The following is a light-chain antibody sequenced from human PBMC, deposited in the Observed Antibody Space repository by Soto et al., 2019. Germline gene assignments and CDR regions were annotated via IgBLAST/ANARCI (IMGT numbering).Light chain of an antibody. CDR3: QHYNSYSEA. CDR1: QGIISY. V-gene: IGKV1-9*01. CDR2: AAS. J-gene: IGKJ1*01. Sequence: IQLTQSPSSLSASIGDRVTIACRASQGIISYLVWYQQKPGKAPKLLIHAASSLQSGVPSRFSGSGSGTEFTLTISSLQPDDFATYYCQHYNSYSEAFGQGTKVDIK.